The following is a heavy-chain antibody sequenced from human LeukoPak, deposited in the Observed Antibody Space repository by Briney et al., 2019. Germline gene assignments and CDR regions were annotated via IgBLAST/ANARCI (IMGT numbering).Heavy chain of an antibody. V-gene: IGHV3-23*01. D-gene: IGHD2/OR15-2a*01. CDR3: AKDRGNFYNAPRFDP. J-gene: IGHJ5*02. CDR1: GFTFSSYA. CDR2: ISGSGGST. Sequence: GGSLAVSCAASGFTFSSYAMSWVRQAPGKGLEWVSGISGSGGSTYYADSVKGGISLSRDNSKNTLYLQMNSLGAEDTAVYYCAKDRGNFYNAPRFDPWGQGTLVTVSS.